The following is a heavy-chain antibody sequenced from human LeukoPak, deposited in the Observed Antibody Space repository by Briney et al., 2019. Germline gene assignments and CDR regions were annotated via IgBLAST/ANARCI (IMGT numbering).Heavy chain of an antibody. V-gene: IGHV1-58*02. CDR2: IIVGSGNT. CDR1: GFDFVTSV. CDR3: ARGPYCSGGSCYSLGEFDP. Sequence: ASVKVSCKTSGFDFVTSVIHWVRQARGQRLEWIGEIIVGSGNTKYGEKFQERATISRDMSTSTVYVELTSLRSGDTAVYYCARGPYCSGGSCYSLGEFDPWGQGTLVTVSS. D-gene: IGHD2-15*01. J-gene: IGHJ5*02.